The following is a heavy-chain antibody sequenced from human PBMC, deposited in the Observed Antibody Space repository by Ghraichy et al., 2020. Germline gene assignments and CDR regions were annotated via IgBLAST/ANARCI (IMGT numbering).Heavy chain of an antibody. CDR1: GFTFSSYA. J-gene: IGHJ1*01. CDR3: ARSDFQH. CDR2: ISYDGSNK. V-gene: IGHV3-30*04. Sequence: GGSLRLSCAASGFTFSSYAMHWVRQAPGKGLEWVAVISYDGSNKYYADSVKGRFTISRDNSKNTLYLQMNSLRAEDTAVYYCARSDFQHWGQGTLVTVSS.